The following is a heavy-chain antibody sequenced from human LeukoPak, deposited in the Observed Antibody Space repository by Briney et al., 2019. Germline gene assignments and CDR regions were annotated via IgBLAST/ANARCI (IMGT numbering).Heavy chain of an antibody. CDR1: GFTFSSYA. J-gene: IGHJ6*02. D-gene: IGHD5-24*01. CDR3: AREMATIRVSYYYGMDV. V-gene: IGHV3-30-3*01. Sequence: GGSLRLSCAASGFTFSSYAMHWVRQAPGKGLEWVAVISYDGSNKYYADSVKGRFTISRDNSKNTLYLQMNSLRAEDTAVYYCAREMATIRVSYYYGMDVWGQGTTVTVSS. CDR2: ISYDGSNK.